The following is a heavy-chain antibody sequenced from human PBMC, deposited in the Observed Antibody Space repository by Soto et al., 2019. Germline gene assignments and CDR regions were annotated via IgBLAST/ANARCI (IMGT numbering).Heavy chain of an antibody. J-gene: IGHJ6*02. D-gene: IGHD3-9*01. Sequence: GGSLRRSCAASGFTFSSYGMHWVRQAPGKGLEWVAVISYDGSNKYYADSVKGRFTISRDNSKNTLYLQMNSLRAEDTAVYYCAKDLNDILTGPPRFYYYYGMDVWRQGTTVTVSS. CDR3: AKDLNDILTGPPRFYYYYGMDV. V-gene: IGHV3-30*18. CDR2: ISYDGSNK. CDR1: GFTFSSYG.